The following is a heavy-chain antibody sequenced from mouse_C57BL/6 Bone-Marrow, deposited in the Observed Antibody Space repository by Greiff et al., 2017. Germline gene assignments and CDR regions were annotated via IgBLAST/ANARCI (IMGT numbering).Heavy chain of an antibody. CDR1: GYTFTSYG. CDR2: IYPRSGNT. Sequence: QVQLQQSGAELARPGASVKLSCKASGYTFTSYGISWVKQRTGQGLEWIGEIYPRSGNTYYNEKFKGKATLTADKSSSTAYMELRSLTSEDSAVYFCARRVVTTRVDYWGQGTSVTVSS. V-gene: IGHV1-81*01. CDR3: ARRVVTTRVDY. J-gene: IGHJ4*01. D-gene: IGHD2-2*01.